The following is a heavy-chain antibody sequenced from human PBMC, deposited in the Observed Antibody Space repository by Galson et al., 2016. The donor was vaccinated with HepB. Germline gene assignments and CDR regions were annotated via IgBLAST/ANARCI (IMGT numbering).Heavy chain of an antibody. CDR3: ARHYYDSGRHYSDP. CDR1: GFTFRDST. J-gene: IGHJ5*02. D-gene: IGHD3-10*01. Sequence: SLRLSCAASGFTFRDSTMTWVRQAPGKGLGWVPTITGSGVSSYYADSVKGRFTISRDNSKNNVYLQMNSLRADDTAVYYCARHYYDSGRHYSDPWGQGTLVTVSS. CDR2: ITGSGVSS. V-gene: IGHV3-23*01.